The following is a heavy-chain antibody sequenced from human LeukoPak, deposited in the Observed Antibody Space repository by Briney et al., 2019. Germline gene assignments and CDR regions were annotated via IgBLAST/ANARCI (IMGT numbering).Heavy chain of an antibody. CDR3: ARHTAMVKGFDY. Sequence: SETLSLTCTVSGDSISSSSYYWGWIRQPPGKGLEWIGSIYYSGSTYFNPSLKSRVTISVDTSKNQFSLKLSSVTAADTAVYYCARHTAMVKGFDYWGQGTLVTVSS. CDR1: GDSISSSSYY. V-gene: IGHV4-39*01. CDR2: IYYSGST. D-gene: IGHD5-18*01. J-gene: IGHJ4*02.